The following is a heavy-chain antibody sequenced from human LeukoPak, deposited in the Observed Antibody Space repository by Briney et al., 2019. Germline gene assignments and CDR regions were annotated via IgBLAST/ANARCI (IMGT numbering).Heavy chain of an antibody. D-gene: IGHD6-6*01. V-gene: IGHV4-38-2*01. Sequence: SETLSLTCGVSGHSFSSGSFWGWIRQPPGQGLEWIGSIHERGSTFYNPSLKSRVTIPIDTSKNQFSLNVNSVTAADTAVYYCARASRPSNSWFDPWGQGTVVTVSS. CDR1: GHSFSSGSF. CDR2: IHERGST. J-gene: IGHJ5*02. CDR3: ARASRPSNSWFDP.